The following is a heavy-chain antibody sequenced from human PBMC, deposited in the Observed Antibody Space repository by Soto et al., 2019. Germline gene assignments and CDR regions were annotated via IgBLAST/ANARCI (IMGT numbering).Heavy chain of an antibody. V-gene: IGHV4-59*01. D-gene: IGHD6-13*01. J-gene: IGHJ4*02. CDR2: IYYSGST. CDR3: ARDPAYSSSWYGHFAY. Sequence: SETLSLTCIVSGGSISSYYWSWIRQPPGKGLEWIGYIYYSGSTNYNPSLKSRVTISVDTSKNQFSLKLSSVTAADTAVYYCARDPAYSSSWYGHFAYWGQGTRGTVSS. CDR1: GGSISSYY.